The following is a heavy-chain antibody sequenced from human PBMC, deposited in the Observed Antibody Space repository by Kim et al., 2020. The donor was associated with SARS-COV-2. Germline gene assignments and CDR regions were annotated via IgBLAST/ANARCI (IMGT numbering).Heavy chain of an antibody. Sequence: SETLSLTCAVSGGSISSSNWWSWVRQPPGKGLEWIGEIYHSGSTNYNPSLKSRVTISVDKSKNQFSLKLSSVTAADTAVYYCARTWAPQGYYDSSGYYKPSDGMDVWGQGTTVTVSS. D-gene: IGHD3-22*01. J-gene: IGHJ6*02. CDR3: ARTWAPQGYYDSSGYYKPSDGMDV. V-gene: IGHV4-4*02. CDR2: IYHSGST. CDR1: GGSISSSNW.